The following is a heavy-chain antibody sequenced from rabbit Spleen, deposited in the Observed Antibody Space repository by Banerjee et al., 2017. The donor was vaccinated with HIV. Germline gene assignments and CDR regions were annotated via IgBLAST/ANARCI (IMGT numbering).Heavy chain of an antibody. V-gene: IGHV1S40*01. Sequence: QSLEESGGGLVKPGASLTLTCKASGFSFNSGYDMCWVRQAPGKGLEWIACINIVTGKSVYASWAKGRFTCSKTSSTTVTLQMTSLTVADTATYFCARDTGSSFSSYGMDLWGQGPSSPS. CDR2: INIVTGKS. CDR3: ARDTGSSFSSYGMDL. J-gene: IGHJ6*01. D-gene: IGHD8-1*01. CDR1: GFSFNSGYD.